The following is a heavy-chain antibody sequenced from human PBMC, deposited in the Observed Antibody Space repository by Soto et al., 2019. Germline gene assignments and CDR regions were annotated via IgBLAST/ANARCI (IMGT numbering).Heavy chain of an antibody. CDR2: ISYDGSKK. J-gene: IGHJ4*02. CDR3: AKEEYRGRSFYY. CDR1: GFTFSSYG. V-gene: IGHV3-30*18. D-gene: IGHD1-26*01. Sequence: QVQLVESGGGVVQPGRSLRLSCAASGFTFSSYGMHWVRQAPGKGLEWVARISYDGSKKVYADSVKGRFTISRDNSKDTLKLQVNSLRAADTAGFYCAKEEYRGRSFYYWGQGTLVTVSS.